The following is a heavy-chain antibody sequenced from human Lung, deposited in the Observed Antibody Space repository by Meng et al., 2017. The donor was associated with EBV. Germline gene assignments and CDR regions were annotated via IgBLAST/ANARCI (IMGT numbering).Heavy chain of an antibody. CDR3: TRRRWFSDYFDY. V-gene: IGHV1-2*04. D-gene: IGHD4-23*01. CDR1: GYNFTSFY. CDR2: INPKTGAT. J-gene: IGHJ4*02. Sequence: QVQLVQSGAEVKKPXASVKVSCMASGYNFTSFYTHWVRQAPGQGLEWMGWINPKTGATKYAQKFQGWVTMTRDTSISTAYMEVSGLKSDDTAVYYCTRRRWFSDYFDYWCQGTLVNVSS.